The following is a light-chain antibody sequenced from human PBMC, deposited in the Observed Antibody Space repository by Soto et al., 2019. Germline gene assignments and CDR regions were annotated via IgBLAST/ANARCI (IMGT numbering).Light chain of an antibody. CDR2: EVY. Sequence: QSVLTQPASVSGSPGQSITISCTGSSSDVGYSQYVSWYQQHPGKAPKLMIFEVYNRPSGISDRFSGSKSGNTASLTISGFQAEDEAYYYCNSYTSSTTLEFGGGTKLTVL. CDR1: SSDVGYSQY. V-gene: IGLV2-14*01. J-gene: IGLJ2*01. CDR3: NSYTSSTTLE.